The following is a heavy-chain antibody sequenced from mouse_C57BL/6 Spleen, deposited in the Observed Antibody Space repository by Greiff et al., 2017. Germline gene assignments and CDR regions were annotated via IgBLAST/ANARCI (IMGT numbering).Heavy chain of an antibody. CDR2: INPSNGGT. CDR3: AREDGTSYAMDY. Sequence: QVQLKESGTELVKPGASVKLSCKASGYTFTSYWMHWVKQRPGQGLEWIGNINPSNGGTNYNEKFKSKATLTVDKSSSTSYMQLSSLTSEDSAVXYGAREDGTSYAMDYWGQGTSVTVSS. D-gene: IGHD4-1*01. V-gene: IGHV1-53*01. CDR1: GYTFTSYW. J-gene: IGHJ4*01.